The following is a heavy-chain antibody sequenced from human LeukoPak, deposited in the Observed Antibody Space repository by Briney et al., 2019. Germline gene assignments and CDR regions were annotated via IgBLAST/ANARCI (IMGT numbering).Heavy chain of an antibody. CDR3: ARVLGFDP. V-gene: IGHV3-48*04. Sequence: GGSLRLSCAASGLTVSRNNMTWVRQAPGKGLEWVSYISSSSSTIYYADSVKGRFTISRDNAKNSLYLQMNSLRAEDTAVYYCARVLGFDPWGQGTLVTVSS. CDR2: ISSSSSTI. J-gene: IGHJ5*02. CDR1: GLTVSRNN.